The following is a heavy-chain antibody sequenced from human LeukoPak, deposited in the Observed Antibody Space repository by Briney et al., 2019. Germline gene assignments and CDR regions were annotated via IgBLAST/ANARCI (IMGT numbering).Heavy chain of an antibody. J-gene: IGHJ4*02. V-gene: IGHV3-7*01. D-gene: IGHD3-16*02. CDR3: ARGRYDYVWGSYRPFDY. CDR1: GFTFSRYW. CDR2: IKQDGSEK. Sequence: PGGSLRLSCSASGFTFSRYWMSWVRQAPGKGLEWVANIKQDGSEKYYVDSVNGRFTVSRDNAKNSLYLQMNSLRAEDTAVYYCARGRYDYVWGSYRPFDYWGQGTLVTVSS.